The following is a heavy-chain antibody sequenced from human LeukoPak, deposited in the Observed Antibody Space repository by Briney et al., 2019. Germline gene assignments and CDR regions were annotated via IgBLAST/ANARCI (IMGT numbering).Heavy chain of an antibody. CDR2: IIPIFGTA. J-gene: IGHJ4*02. V-gene: IGHV1-69*01. CDR3: ARDSLYYYDSSGYVSYFDY. Sequence: ASVKVSCKASGGTFSSYAISWVRQAPGQGLEWMGGIIPIFGTANYAQKFQGRVTITADESTSTAYMELSSLRSEDTAVYYCARDSLYYYDSSGYVSYFDYWGQGTLVTVSS. CDR1: GGTFSSYA. D-gene: IGHD3-22*01.